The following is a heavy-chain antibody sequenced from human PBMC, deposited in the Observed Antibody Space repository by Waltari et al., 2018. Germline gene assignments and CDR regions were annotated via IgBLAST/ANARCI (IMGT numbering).Heavy chain of an antibody. V-gene: IGHV4-38-2*02. CDR1: GYSISSGYY. Sequence: QVQLQESGPGLVKPSETLSLPCTVSGYSISSGYYWGWIRQPPGKGLEWIGSIYHSGSTYYNPSLKSRVTISVDTSKNQFSLKLSSVTAADTAVYYCARDRGCSGGSCYFDYWGQGTLVTVSS. D-gene: IGHD2-15*01. CDR3: ARDRGCSGGSCYFDY. CDR2: IYHSGST. J-gene: IGHJ4*02.